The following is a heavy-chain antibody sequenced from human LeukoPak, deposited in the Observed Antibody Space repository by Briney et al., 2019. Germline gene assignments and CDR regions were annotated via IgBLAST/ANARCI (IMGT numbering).Heavy chain of an antibody. D-gene: IGHD3-9*01. J-gene: IGHJ4*02. CDR1: GYSFTSYD. Sequence: ASVKVSCKASGYSFTSYDINWVRQATGQGLEWMGYMNPNTGDTGVTQKFQGRVTMTRDPSINTAYMELASLRSADTAVYFCTRGGEILTHYKHIDYWGQGTLVTVSS. CDR3: TRGGEILTHYKHIDY. CDR2: MNPNTGDT. V-gene: IGHV1-8*01.